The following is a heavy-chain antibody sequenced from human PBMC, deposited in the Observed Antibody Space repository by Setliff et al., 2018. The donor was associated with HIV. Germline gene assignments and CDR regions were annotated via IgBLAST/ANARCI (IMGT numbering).Heavy chain of an antibody. J-gene: IGHJ4*02. CDR1: GGSISSSSYY. V-gene: IGHV4-39*01. D-gene: IGHD2-15*01. Sequence: SETLSLTCTVSGGSISSSSYYWGWIRQPPGKGLEWIGSICYSGSTYYNPSLKSRVTISVDTSKNQISLRLSYVTAADTAVYYCARGAIYCSGGSCYYDYWGQGTLVTVSS. CDR2: ICYSGST. CDR3: ARGAIYCSGGSCYYDY.